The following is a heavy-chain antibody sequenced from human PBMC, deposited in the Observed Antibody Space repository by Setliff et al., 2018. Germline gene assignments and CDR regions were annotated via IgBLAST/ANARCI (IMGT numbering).Heavy chain of an antibody. CDR2: IDHSGST. J-gene: IGHJ4*02. Sequence: PSETLSLTCAVSGYSISSGYYWGWIRQPPGKGLEWIGSIDHSGSTHYNTSLKSRVTISVDTAKNQFSLKLRSVTAADTAVYYCGRPLVGVTTGFENWGQGTLVTVSS. CDR3: GRPLVGVTTGFEN. V-gene: IGHV4-38-2*01. D-gene: IGHD1-26*01. CDR1: GYSISSGYY.